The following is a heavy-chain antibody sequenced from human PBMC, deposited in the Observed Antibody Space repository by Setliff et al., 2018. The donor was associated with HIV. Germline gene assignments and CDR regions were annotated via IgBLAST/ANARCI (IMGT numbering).Heavy chain of an antibody. CDR3: AKKTTASSSPYY. CDR2: IRNDGTNK. V-gene: IGHV3-30*02. J-gene: IGHJ4*02. CDR1: GFTFTNSG. Sequence: QSGGSLRLSCTASGFTFTNSGMLWIRQAPGNGLEWVAFIRNDGTNKYYADSVKGRFTISRDNSNNTLYLHVNSLRPEDTAVYYCAKKTTASSSPYYWGQGTLVTVSS. D-gene: IGHD6-6*01.